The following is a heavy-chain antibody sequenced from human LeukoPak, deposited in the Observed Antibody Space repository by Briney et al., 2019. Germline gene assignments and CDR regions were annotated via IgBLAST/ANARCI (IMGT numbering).Heavy chain of an antibody. CDR3: ARLGSRGGENNY. CDR2: IYYSGST. D-gene: IGHD3-10*01. CDR1: GGSISSYY. J-gene: IGHJ4*02. Sequence: SETLSLTCTVSGGSISSYYWSWIRQPPGKGLEWIGYIYYSGSTNYNPSLKSRVTISVDTSKTQFSLKLSSVTAADTAVYYCARLGSRGGENNYWGQGTLVTVSS. V-gene: IGHV4-59*08.